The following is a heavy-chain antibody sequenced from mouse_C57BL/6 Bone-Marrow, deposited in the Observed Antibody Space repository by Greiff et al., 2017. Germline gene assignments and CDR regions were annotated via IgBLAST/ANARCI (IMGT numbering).Heavy chain of an antibody. D-gene: IGHD2-10*01. J-gene: IGHJ4*01. CDR3: ARNLAYYSFMDY. CDR1: GYTFTSSG. Sequence: VQLQQSGAELARPGASVKLSCKASGYTFTSSGISWVKQRTGQGLEWIGEIYPRSGNTYYNEKFKGKATLTADKSSSTAYMELRSLTSEDSAVYFCARNLAYYSFMDYRGQGTSVTVSS. CDR2: IYPRSGNT. V-gene: IGHV1-81*01.